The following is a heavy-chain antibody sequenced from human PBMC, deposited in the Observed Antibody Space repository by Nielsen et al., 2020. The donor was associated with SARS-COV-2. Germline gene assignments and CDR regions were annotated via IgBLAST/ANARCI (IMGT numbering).Heavy chain of an antibody. CDR1: GGSFSGYY. V-gene: IGHV4-34*01. J-gene: IGHJ4*02. CDR2: INHSGST. Sequence: SETLSLTCAVYGGSFSGYYWSWIRQPPGKGLEWIGEINHSGSTNYNPSHKSRVTISVDTSKNQFSLKLSSVTAADTAVYYCAREVPAAHIFDSWGQGTLVTVSS. D-gene: IGHD2-2*01. CDR3: AREVPAAHIFDS.